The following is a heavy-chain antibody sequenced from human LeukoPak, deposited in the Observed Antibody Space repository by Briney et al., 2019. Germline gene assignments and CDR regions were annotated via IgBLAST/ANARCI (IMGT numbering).Heavy chain of an antibody. D-gene: IGHD3-22*01. Sequence: GESLKISCKGSGYMFSNYWIGWVRQMSGKGLEWMGIIYPTDSNTIYSPSFQGQVTISVDKSISTAHLQWSSLTASDTTIYYCARVENRDYGESGYYRWSDPWGQGTLVTVSS. V-gene: IGHV5-51*01. CDR1: GYMFSNYW. CDR3: ARVENRDYGESGYYRWSDP. J-gene: IGHJ5*02. CDR2: IYPTDSNT.